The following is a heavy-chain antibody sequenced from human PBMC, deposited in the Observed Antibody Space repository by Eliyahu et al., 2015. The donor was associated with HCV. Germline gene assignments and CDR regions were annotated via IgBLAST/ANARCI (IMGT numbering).Heavy chain of an antibody. CDR1: GYTFTSYG. V-gene: IGHV1-18*01. Sequence: QVQLVQSGAEVKKPGASVKVSCKASGYTFTSYGISWVRQAPGQGLEWMGWISAYNGNTNYAQKLQGRVTMTTDTSTSTAYMELRSLRSDDTAVYYCARVPTSTTVTTIGYYYYMDVWGKGTTVTVSS. J-gene: IGHJ6*03. CDR3: ARVPTSTTVTTIGYYYYMDV. D-gene: IGHD4-17*01. CDR2: ISAYNGNT.